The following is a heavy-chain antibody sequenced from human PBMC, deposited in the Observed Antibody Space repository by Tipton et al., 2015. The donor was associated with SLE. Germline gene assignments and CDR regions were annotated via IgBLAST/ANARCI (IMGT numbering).Heavy chain of an antibody. CDR1: GGSFSGYY. D-gene: IGHD5-24*01. CDR2: INHSGST. J-gene: IGHJ6*02. Sequence: TLSLTCAVYGGSFSGYYWSWIRQPPGKGLEWIGEINHSGSTNYNPSLKSRVTISVDTSKNQFSLQLSSVTAADTAVYYCARGIREMATIVGSTRGMDVWGQGTTVTVSS. CDR3: ARGIREMATIVGSTRGMDV. V-gene: IGHV4-34*01.